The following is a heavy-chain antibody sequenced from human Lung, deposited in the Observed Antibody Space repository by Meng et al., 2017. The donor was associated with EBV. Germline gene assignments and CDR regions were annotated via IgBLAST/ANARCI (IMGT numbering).Heavy chain of an antibody. CDR1: GGSISGSSDY. J-gene: IGHJ4*02. CDR2: IYYTGST. V-gene: IGHV4-39*01. D-gene: IGHD2-15*01. Sequence: QLQLQEPGPGLVKPSETLSLTCTVSGGSISGSSDYWGWIRQPPGKGLEWIASIYYTGSTYYNPSLKSRVTISVDTSKNQFSLNLSSVTAADTAVYYCARRGRDRPFDYWGQGTLVTVSS. CDR3: ARRGRDRPFDY.